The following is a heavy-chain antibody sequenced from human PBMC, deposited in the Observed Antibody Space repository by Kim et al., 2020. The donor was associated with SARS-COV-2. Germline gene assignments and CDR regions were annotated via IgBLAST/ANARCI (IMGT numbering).Heavy chain of an antibody. D-gene: IGHD2-15*01. CDR1: GGSISSSNW. J-gene: IGHJ6*02. CDR2: IYHSGST. V-gene: IGHV4-4*02. Sequence: SETLSLTCAVSGGSISSSNWWSWVRQPPGKGLEWIGEIYHSGSTNYNPSLKSRVTISVDKSKNQFSLKLSSVTAADTAVYYCARVAVVKGLGYYYGMDVWGQGTTVTVSS. CDR3: ARVAVVKGLGYYYGMDV.